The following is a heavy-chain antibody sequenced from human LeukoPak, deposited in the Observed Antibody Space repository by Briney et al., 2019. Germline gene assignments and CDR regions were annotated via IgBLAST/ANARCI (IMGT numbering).Heavy chain of an antibody. Sequence: GGSLRLSCAASGFTFSNAWMSWFRQAPGKGLEWVGRIKSKTDGGTTDYAAPVKGRFTISRDDSKNTLYLQMNSLKTEDTAVYYCTTFGTGRDAYYYYGMDVWGQGTTVTVSS. D-gene: IGHD2-15*01. CDR2: IKSKTDGGTT. CDR3: TTFGTGRDAYYYYGMDV. J-gene: IGHJ6*02. V-gene: IGHV3-15*01. CDR1: GFTFSNAW.